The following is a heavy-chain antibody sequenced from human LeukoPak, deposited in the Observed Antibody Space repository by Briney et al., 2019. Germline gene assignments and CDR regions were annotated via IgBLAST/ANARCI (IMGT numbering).Heavy chain of an antibody. Sequence: PSETLSLTCAVYGGSFSGYYWSWIRQPPGKGLEWIGEINHSGSTNYNPSLKSRVTISVDTSKNQFSLKLSSVTAADTAVYYCARDLEYDDAFDIWGQGTMVTVSS. CDR3: ARDLEYDDAFDI. V-gene: IGHV4-34*01. CDR1: GGSFSGYY. D-gene: IGHD3-3*01. J-gene: IGHJ3*02. CDR2: INHSGST.